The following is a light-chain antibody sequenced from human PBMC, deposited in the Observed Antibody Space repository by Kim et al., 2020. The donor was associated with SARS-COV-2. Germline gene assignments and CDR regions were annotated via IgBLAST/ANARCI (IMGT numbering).Light chain of an antibody. CDR1: SSNIGSNT. CDR3: AAWDDSLNGWV. Sequence: ELTQPPSASGTPGQRVTISCSGSSSNIGSNTVNWYQQLPGTAPKLLIYSNNQRPSGVPDRFSGSKSGTSASLAISGLQSGDEADYYCAAWDDSLNGWVFGGGTQLTVL. V-gene: IGLV1-44*01. CDR2: SNN. J-gene: IGLJ3*02.